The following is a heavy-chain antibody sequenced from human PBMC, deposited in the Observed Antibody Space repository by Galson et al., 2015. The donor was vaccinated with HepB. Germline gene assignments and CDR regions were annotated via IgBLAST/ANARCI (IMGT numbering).Heavy chain of an antibody. CDR1: GYTLTELS. D-gene: IGHD3-22*01. J-gene: IGHJ2*01. V-gene: IGHV1-24*01. CDR2: FDPEDGET. CDR3: ATGRPDYYDKGRVTPENNWYFEL. Sequence: SVKVSCKVSGYTLTELSMHWVRQAPGKGLEWMGGFDPEDGETIYTQKFQGRVTMTEDTSTDTAYMELSSLRSEDTAVYYCATGRPDYYDKGRVTPENNWYFELWGRGTLVTVSS.